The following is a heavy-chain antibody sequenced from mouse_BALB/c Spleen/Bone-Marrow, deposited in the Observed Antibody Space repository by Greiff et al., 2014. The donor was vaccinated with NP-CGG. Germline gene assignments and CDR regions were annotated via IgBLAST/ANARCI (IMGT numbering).Heavy chain of an antibody. CDR2: IDPANGNT. D-gene: IGHD1-1*01. CDR3: VIYCYGNSGFAY. V-gene: IGHV14-3*02. Sequence: EVQLQQSGAELVKPGASVKLSCKASGFNITDTYMNWVKQRPGQGLEWIGRIDPANGNTKYDQKFQGKATITADKSSNTAYLQPSILISEVTAVDYAVIYCYGNSGFAYWGQGTLVTVSA. CDR1: GFNITDTY. J-gene: IGHJ3*01.